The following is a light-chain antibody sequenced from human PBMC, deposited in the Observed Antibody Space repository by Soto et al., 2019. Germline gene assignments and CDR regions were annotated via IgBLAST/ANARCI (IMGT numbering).Light chain of an antibody. CDR3: SSYTSRSDVV. J-gene: IGLJ2*01. CDR1: SSDVGGYNY. Sequence: QSALTQPASVSGSPGQSITISCTGTSSDVGGYNYVSWYQQNPGKAPKLMIYEVTNRPSGVSNRFSGSKSGNTASLTISGLQAEDEADYYCSSYTSRSDVVFGGGTKVTVL. V-gene: IGLV2-14*01. CDR2: EVT.